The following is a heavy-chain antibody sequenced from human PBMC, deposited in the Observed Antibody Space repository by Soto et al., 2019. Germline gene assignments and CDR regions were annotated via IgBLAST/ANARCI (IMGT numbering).Heavy chain of an antibody. CDR2: IYYSGST. CDR1: GGSVSSGSYY. Sequence: SETLSLTCTVSGGSVSSGSYYWSWIRQPPGKGLEWIGYIYYSGSTNYNPSLKSRVTISVDTSKNQFSLKLSSVTAADTAVDYCAGDNLRRARTTVPTFCCWYGRDVWGQGTTVTVSS. V-gene: IGHV4-61*01. J-gene: IGHJ6*01. CDR3: AGDNLRRARTTVPTFCCWYGRDV. D-gene: IGHD4-4*01.